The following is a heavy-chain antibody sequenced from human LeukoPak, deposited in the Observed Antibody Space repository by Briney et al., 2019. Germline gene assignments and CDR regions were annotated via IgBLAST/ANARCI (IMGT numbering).Heavy chain of an antibody. CDR1: GYTFTNHG. D-gene: IGHD3-22*01. V-gene: IGHV1-18*01. J-gene: IGHJ4*02. CDR3: ARAESDDYYDSTELDY. CDR2: ISAYNGNT. Sequence: ASVKVSCKASGYTFTNHGISWVRQAPGQGLEWMGWISAYNGNTNYAQKFQGRVTITADESTSTAYMELSSLRSEDTAVYYCARAESDDYYDSTELDYWDQGTLVTVSS.